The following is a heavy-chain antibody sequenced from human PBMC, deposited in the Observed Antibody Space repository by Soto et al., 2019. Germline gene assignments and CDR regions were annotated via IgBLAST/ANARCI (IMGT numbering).Heavy chain of an antibody. Sequence: QVQLVQSGAEVKKPGSSVKVSCKASGGTFSSYAISWVRQAPGQGLEWMGGIIPIFGTANYAQKFQGRVTITGDKSTSTAYRELSSLRSEDTAVYYCARGLSYYGSGSYLFDYWGQGTLVTVSS. D-gene: IGHD3-10*01. CDR1: GGTFSSYA. CDR2: IIPIFGTA. J-gene: IGHJ4*02. CDR3: ARGLSYYGSGSYLFDY. V-gene: IGHV1-69*06.